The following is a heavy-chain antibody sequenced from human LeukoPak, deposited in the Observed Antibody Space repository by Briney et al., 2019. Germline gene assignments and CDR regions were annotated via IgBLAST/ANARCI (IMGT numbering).Heavy chain of an antibody. Sequence: TASETLSLTCTVSGGSISSSSYYWGWIRQPPGKGLEWIGSIYYSGSTYYNPSLKSRVTISVDTSKNQFSLKLSSVTAADTAVYYCARDQDYDILTGYSNWFDPWGQGTLVTVSS. CDR2: IYYSGST. D-gene: IGHD3-9*01. J-gene: IGHJ5*02. CDR3: ARDQDYDILTGYSNWFDP. CDR1: GGSISSSSYY. V-gene: IGHV4-39*07.